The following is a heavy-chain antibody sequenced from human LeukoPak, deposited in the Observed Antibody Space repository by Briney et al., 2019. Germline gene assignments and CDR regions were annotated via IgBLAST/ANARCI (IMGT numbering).Heavy chain of an antibody. Sequence: SETLSLTCTVSGGSISSSSYYWGWIRQPPGKGLEWMGSIYYSGSTYYNPSLKSRVTISVDTSKNQFSLKLSSVTAADTAVYYCARRRYRNWFAPWGQGTLVTVSS. V-gene: IGHV4-39*01. CDR3: ARRRYRNWFAP. CDR1: GGSISSSSYY. D-gene: IGHD3-16*02. CDR2: IYYSGST. J-gene: IGHJ5*02.